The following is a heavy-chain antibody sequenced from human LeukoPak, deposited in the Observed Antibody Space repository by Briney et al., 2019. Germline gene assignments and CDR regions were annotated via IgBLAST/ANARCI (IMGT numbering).Heavy chain of an antibody. J-gene: IGHJ4*02. CDR3: ARQGGGGYYDSSGYLALDY. CDR1: GASISSNW. CDR2: IHHSGSA. V-gene: IGHV4-4*02. Sequence: SETLSLTCAVSGASISSNWWNWVRQPPGKGLEWIGEIHHSGSANYNPSLKSRVTISLDTSENQFSLRLSSVTAADTAVYYCARQGGGGYYDSSGYLALDYWGQGTLVTVSS. D-gene: IGHD3-22*01.